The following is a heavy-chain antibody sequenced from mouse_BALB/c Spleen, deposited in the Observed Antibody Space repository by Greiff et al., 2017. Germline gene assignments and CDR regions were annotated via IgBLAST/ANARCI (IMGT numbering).Heavy chain of an antibody. CDR3: ARGTYYYGNDY. D-gene: IGHD1-1*01. J-gene: IGHJ2*01. CDR2: ISYDGSN. Sequence: EVKLMESGPGLVKPSQSLSLTCSVTGYSITSGYYWNWIRQFPGNKLEWMGYISYDGSNNYNPSLKNRISITRDTSKNQFFLKLNSVTTEDTATYYCARGTYYYGNDYWGQGTTLTVSS. V-gene: IGHV3-6*02. CDR1: GYSITSGYY.